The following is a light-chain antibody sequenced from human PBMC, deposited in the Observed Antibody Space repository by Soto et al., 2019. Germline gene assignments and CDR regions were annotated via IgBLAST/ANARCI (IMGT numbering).Light chain of an antibody. J-gene: IGKJ2*01. CDR3: HRYNRYSQNYT. Sequence: DIQMTQSPSTLSASVGDRVTITCRASQSISSWLAWYEQKPGKAPKLLIYKASSLESGVPSRFRGSGSGTEFHLTISSLQPDDFPTYYCHRYNRYSQNYTFGQGTKLESK. CDR1: QSISSW. V-gene: IGKV1-5*03. CDR2: KAS.